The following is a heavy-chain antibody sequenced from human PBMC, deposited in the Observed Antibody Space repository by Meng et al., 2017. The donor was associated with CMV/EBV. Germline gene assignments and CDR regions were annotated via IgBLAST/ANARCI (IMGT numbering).Heavy chain of an antibody. J-gene: IGHJ5*02. Sequence: GGSLRLSCAVSGFTFSSYWMSWVRQAPGKGLEWVANIKQDGSEKYYVDSVKGRFTISRDNAKNSLYLQMNSLRAEDTAVYYCARGYNWFDPWGQGTLVTVSS. CDR1: GFTFSSYW. CDR3: ARGYNWFDP. CDR2: IKQDGSEK. V-gene: IGHV3-7*01.